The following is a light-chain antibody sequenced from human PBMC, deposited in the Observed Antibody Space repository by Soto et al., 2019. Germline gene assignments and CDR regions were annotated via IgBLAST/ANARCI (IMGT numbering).Light chain of an antibody. Sequence: EIVLTQSPATLSLSPGERATLSCRASENVRTYLAWYQQKPGQAPRLLIFDASNRATGIPARFTGSGSGTDFTLTISSLEPEDVAVYYCQQRGYPFTFGPGTKVDIK. V-gene: IGKV3-11*01. J-gene: IGKJ3*01. CDR1: ENVRTY. CDR2: DAS. CDR3: QQRGYPFT.